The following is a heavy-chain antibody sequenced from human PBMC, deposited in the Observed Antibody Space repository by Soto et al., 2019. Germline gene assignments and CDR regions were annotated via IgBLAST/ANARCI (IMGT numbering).Heavy chain of an antibody. J-gene: IGHJ4*02. D-gene: IGHD3-22*01. CDR1: GYSFTIYW. CDR3: ARLTLAHDSSGYHIFDS. Sequence: GESLKISCKGSGYSFTIYWISWVRQMPGKGLECMGRIDPTDSYTDYGPSFEGHVTMSVDRSINTAYLEWSSLKASDSAMYYCARLTLAHDSSGYHIFDSWGQGTLVTVSS. V-gene: IGHV5-10-1*01. CDR2: IDPTDSYT.